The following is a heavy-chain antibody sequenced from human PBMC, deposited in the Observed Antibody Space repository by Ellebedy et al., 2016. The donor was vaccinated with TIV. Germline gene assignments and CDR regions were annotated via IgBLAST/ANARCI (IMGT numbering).Heavy chain of an antibody. D-gene: IGHD6-19*01. CDR2: ISSSSSTI. J-gene: IGHJ6*02. Sequence: GESLKISCAASGFTFSSYSMNWVRQAPGKGLEWLSYISSSSSTIFYADSVKGRFTISRDNAKNSLYLQMNSLRAEDTAVYSCARDRSEQWLVLVSYYYYGMDVWGQGTTVTVSS. CDR3: ARDRSEQWLVLVSYYYYGMDV. V-gene: IGHV3-48*01. CDR1: GFTFSSYS.